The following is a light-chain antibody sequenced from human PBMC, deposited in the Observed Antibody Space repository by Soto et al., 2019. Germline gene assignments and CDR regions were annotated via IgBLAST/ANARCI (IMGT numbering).Light chain of an antibody. CDR2: EAT. CDR3: CSYAGTSSWV. CDR1: SSDVGGYNF. V-gene: IGLV2-23*01. Sequence: QSALTQTASVSGSPGQSITISCTGTSSDVGGYNFVSWYQQRPGRAPKLMIFEATKRPSGVPPRFSGSKSGNTASLTISGLQAEDEADYYCCSYAGTSSWVFGGGTKLTVL. J-gene: IGLJ3*02.